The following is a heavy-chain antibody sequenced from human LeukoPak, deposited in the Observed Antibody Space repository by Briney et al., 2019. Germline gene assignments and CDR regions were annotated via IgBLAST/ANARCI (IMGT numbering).Heavy chain of an antibody. Sequence: ASVKVSCKASGYTFTSYDINWVRQAPGQGLEWMGIINPSGGSTSYAQKFQGRVTMTRDMSTSTVYMELSSLRSEDTAVYYCARERVQWDYWGQGTLVTVSS. CDR3: ARERVQWDY. CDR1: GYTFTSYD. CDR2: INPSGGST. J-gene: IGHJ4*02. V-gene: IGHV1-46*01. D-gene: IGHD2-8*01.